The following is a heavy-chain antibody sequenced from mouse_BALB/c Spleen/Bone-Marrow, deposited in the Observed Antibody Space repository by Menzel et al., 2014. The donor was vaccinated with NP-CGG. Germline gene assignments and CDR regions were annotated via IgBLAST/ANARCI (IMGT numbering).Heavy chain of an antibody. J-gene: IGHJ4*01. D-gene: IGHD1-1*02. CDR2: INPSNGRT. CDR3: ARGGGSYYAMDY. V-gene: IGHV1S81*02. CDR1: GYTFTSYW. Sequence: VQLQQSGAELVKPGASVKLSCKASGYTFTSYWMHWVKQRPGQGLEWIGEINPSNGRTNYNEKFKSKATLTVDKSSSTAYVQLSSLTSEDSAVYYCARGGGSYYAMDYWGQGTSVTVSS.